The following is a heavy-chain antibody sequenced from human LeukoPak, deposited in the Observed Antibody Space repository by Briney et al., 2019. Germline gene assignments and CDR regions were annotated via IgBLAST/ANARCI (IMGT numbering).Heavy chain of an antibody. CDR3: AREGSEVRGVILNYYFDY. V-gene: IGHV1-46*01. J-gene: IGHJ4*02. D-gene: IGHD3-10*01. Sequence: ASVKVSCKASGHTFTSYYMHWVRQAPGQGLEWMGIINPSGGSTSYAQKFQGRVTMTRDTSTSTVYMELSSLRSEDTAVYYCAREGSEVRGVILNYYFDYWGQGTLVTVSS. CDR2: INPSGGST. CDR1: GHTFTSYY.